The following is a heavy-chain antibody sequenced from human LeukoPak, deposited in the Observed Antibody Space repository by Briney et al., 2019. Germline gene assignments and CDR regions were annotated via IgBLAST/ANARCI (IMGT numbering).Heavy chain of an antibody. Sequence: GGSLRLSCAASGFTFSSYWMSWVRQAPGKGLEWVSVIYSGGSTYYADSVKGRFTISRDNSKNTLYLQMNSLRAEDTAVYYCASTDIAAAGTSYYYMDVWGKGTTVTISS. CDR2: IYSGGST. D-gene: IGHD6-13*01. J-gene: IGHJ6*03. CDR3: ASTDIAAAGTSYYYMDV. V-gene: IGHV3-66*01. CDR1: GFTFSSYW.